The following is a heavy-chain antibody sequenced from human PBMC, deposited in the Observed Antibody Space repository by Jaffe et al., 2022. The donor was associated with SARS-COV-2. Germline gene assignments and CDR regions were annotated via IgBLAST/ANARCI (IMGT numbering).Heavy chain of an antibody. CDR3: VRRLAGGWLDF. J-gene: IGHJ5*01. CDR2: SFYSGPA. V-gene: IGHV4-39*01. D-gene: IGHD2-15*01. CDR1: NGSVSSSSYF. Sequence: QLQLQESGPGLVKPSGTLSLICSVSNGSVSSSSYFWGWIRQPPGEGLEWIGSSFYSGPAHYNPSLNSRVTISVDPSKNRFSLKLTSVTAADTAVYFCVRRLAGGWLDFWGQGILVTVSS.